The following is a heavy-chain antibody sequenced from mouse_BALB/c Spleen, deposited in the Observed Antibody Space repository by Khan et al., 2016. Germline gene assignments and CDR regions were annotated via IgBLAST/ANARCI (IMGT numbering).Heavy chain of an antibody. CDR3: ARRDYYGSSLDY. CDR1: GYTFTNYG. J-gene: IGHJ2*01. V-gene: IGHV9-3-1*01. CDR2: INTYTGEP. Sequence: QIQLVQSGPELKKPGETVKISCKASGYTFTNYGMNWVKQAPGKGLKWMGWINTYTGEPTYADDFKGRFAFSLETSASTAYLQINNLKNEDTATXFCARRDYYGSSLDYWGQGTTLTVSS. D-gene: IGHD1-1*01.